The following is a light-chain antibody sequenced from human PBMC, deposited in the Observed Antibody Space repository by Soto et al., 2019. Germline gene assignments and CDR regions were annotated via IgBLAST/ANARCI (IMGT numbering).Light chain of an antibody. Sequence: DIELTQSPSSLSSAVGYRVTITFLASQSISSYLNWYQQKGGKAPKLLIHGASSLQSGVPLRFSATGSGTDFSLTIMSLQPEDFATYYCQQSYSTLLSFGGGTKVDIK. CDR2: GAS. J-gene: IGKJ4*01. CDR1: QSISSY. V-gene: IGKV1-39*01. CDR3: QQSYSTLLS.